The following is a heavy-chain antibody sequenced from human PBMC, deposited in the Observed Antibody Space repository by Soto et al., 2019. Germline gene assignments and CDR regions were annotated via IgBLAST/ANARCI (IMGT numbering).Heavy chain of an antibody. Sequence: PSDTLALTCAVSRYSLSSGYDWGWIRKPPGKGLEWMGSIYHSGSTYYSPSLKSRVTISVDTSKNQFSLKLSSVTAADTAVYYCARGQNGADPTDAFDIWGQGTMVTGSS. J-gene: IGHJ3*02. CDR3: ARGQNGADPTDAFDI. D-gene: IGHD4-17*01. CDR2: IYHSGST. V-gene: IGHV4-38-2*01. CDR1: RYSLSSGYD.